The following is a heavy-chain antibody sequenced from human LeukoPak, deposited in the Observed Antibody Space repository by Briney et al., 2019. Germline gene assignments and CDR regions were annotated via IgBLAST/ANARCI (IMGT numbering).Heavy chain of an antibody. Sequence: GGSLRLSCAASGFTFSSYSMNWVRQAPGKGLEWVAVISYDGSNRYYADSVKGRFTISRDNSKNTLYLQMNSLTSEDTAVYYCSKDSSSGSSYYFHGMEVWGQGTTVTVSS. CDR1: GFTFSSYS. J-gene: IGHJ6*02. D-gene: IGHD3-10*01. V-gene: IGHV3-30*18. CDR2: ISYDGSNR. CDR3: SKDSSSGSSYYFHGMEV.